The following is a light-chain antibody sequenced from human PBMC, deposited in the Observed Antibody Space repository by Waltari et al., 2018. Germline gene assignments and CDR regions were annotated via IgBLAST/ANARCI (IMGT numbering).Light chain of an antibody. V-gene: IGKV3-20*01. CDR2: GAS. CDR1: QSVSRT. J-gene: IGKJ1*01. CDR3: QHYVRLPVT. Sequence: EIVLTQSPGTLSLSPAESVILSFRVSQSVSRTLAWYQQKPGQAPRLLIYGASNRATGIPDRFSGSGSGTDFSLTISSLEPEDFAVYYCQHYVRLPVTFGQGTKVEIK.